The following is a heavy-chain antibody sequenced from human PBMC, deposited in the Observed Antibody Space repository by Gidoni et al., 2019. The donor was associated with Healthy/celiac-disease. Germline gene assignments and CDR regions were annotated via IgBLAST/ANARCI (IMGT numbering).Heavy chain of an antibody. CDR1: GLTLSSYW. D-gene: IGHD3-9*01. CDR3: ARDLGFDWLARPNWFDP. CDR2: IKQDGSEK. V-gene: IGHV3-7*04. Sequence: EVQLVESGGGWVQPGGSLRLSCAASGLTLSSYWMSWVRQAPGKGLEWVANIKQDGSEKYYVDSVKGRFTISRDNAKNSLYLQMNSLRAEDTAVYYCARDLGFDWLARPNWFDPWGQGTLVTVSS. J-gene: IGHJ5*02.